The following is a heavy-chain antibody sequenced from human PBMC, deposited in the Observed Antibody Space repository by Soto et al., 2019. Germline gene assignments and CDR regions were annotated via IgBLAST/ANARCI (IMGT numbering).Heavy chain of an antibody. CDR3: ARIPRYSYPTSDPLDN. J-gene: IGHJ4*02. V-gene: IGHV1-69*08. Sequence: ASVKVSCKASGGTFNTYTFSWVRQAPGQGLEWMGSILPIMGSVNYAHDFRGRLSITADPSTTTAHMELTSLTSHDTAIYYCARIPRYSYPTSDPLDNWGQGTLVTVSS. CDR2: ILPIMGSV. CDR1: GGTFNTYT. D-gene: IGHD2-15*01.